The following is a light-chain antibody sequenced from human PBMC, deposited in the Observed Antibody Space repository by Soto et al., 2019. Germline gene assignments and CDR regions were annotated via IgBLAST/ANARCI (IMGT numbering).Light chain of an antibody. Sequence: EIVFTQSPATLSLSPGERATLSCRASPSISSSYLAWYQQKPGQAPRLLIYGASTRATGTPARFSGSGSGTEFTLTISSLQSEDFAVYYCQQYIRWPPTFGGGTKVDI. V-gene: IGKV3-15*01. CDR2: GAS. CDR1: PSISSSY. J-gene: IGKJ4*01. CDR3: QQYIRWPPT.